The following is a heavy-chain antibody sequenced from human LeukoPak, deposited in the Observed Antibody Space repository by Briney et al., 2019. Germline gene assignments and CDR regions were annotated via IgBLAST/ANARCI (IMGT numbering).Heavy chain of an antibody. CDR2: IKSDGSEE. V-gene: IGHV3-7*01. D-gene: IGHD3-22*01. J-gene: IGHJ4*02. CDR3: AKDGIRYYYDSSGYYGDY. CDR1: GFTFNRYW. Sequence: GGSLRLSCAASGFTFNRYWMSWVRQAPGKGLEWVAQIKSDGSEEYYADPVRGRFTISRDNAKSSLYLQMNSLGVEDTAVYYCAKDGIRYYYDSSGYYGDYWGQGTLVTVSS.